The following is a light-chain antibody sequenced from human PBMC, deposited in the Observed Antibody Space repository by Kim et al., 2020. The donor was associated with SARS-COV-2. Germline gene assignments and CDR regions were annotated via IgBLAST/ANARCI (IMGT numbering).Light chain of an antibody. J-gene: IGKJ1*01. CDR2: GAS. Sequence: SPGERATRSIRASQSVSSNYLAWYQQKPGQAPRLLLYGASSRATGIPDRFSGSGSGTDFTLTITRLEPEDFAVYYCQQYSSSPATFGQGTKVDIK. V-gene: IGKV3-20*01. CDR1: QSVSSNY. CDR3: QQYSSSPAT.